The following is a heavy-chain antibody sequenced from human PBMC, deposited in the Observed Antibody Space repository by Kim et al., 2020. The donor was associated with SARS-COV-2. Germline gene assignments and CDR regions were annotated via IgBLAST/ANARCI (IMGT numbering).Heavy chain of an antibody. CDR1: GYTFTSYD. J-gene: IGHJ3*02. CDR3: ARGEYDILTGYYPLWQIDAFDI. D-gene: IGHD3-9*01. V-gene: IGHV1-8*01. Sequence: ASVKVSCKASGYTFTSYDINWVRQATGQGLEWMGWMNPNSGNTGYAQKFQGRVTMTRNTSISTAYMELSSLRSEDTAVYYCARGEYDILTGYYPLWQIDAFDIWGQGTMVTSLQ. CDR2: MNPNSGNT.